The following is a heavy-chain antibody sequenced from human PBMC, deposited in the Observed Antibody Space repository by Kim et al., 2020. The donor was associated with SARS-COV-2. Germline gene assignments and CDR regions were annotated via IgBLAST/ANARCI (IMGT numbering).Heavy chain of an antibody. Sequence: SETLSLTCAVYGGSFSGYYWSWIRQPPGKGLEWIGEINHSGSTNYNPSLKSRVTISVDTSKNQFSLKLSSVTAADTAVYYCARGLIDFWSGSLVDVWGQG. V-gene: IGHV4-34*01. CDR2: INHSGST. J-gene: IGHJ6*02. CDR1: GGSFSGYY. CDR3: ARGLIDFWSGSLVDV. D-gene: IGHD3-3*01.